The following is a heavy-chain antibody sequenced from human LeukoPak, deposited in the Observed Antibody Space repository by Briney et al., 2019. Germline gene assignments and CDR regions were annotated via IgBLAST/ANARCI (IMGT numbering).Heavy chain of an antibody. CDR2: IKSDGSDT. D-gene: IGHD6-6*01. CDR3: ASGYSSLSLIPFDY. Sequence: PGGSLRLSCAASGFTFSSYWMHWVRQAPGKGLVWVSRIKSDGSDTSYADSVKGRFTISRDNAKNTLYLQMNSLRAEDTAVYYCASGYSSLSLIPFDYWGQGTLVSVSS. V-gene: IGHV3-74*01. J-gene: IGHJ4*02. CDR1: GFTFSSYW.